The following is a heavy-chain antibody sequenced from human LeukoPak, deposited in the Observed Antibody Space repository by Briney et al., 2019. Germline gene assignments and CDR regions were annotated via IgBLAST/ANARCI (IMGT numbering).Heavy chain of an antibody. CDR2: IYYGGST. V-gene: IGHV4-59*11. CDR1: GGSISSHY. D-gene: IGHD1-26*01. J-gene: IGHJ5*02. CDR3: ARMVGATTNNWFDP. Sequence: SETLSLTCTVSGGSISSHYWSWIRQPPGKGLEWIGYIYYGGSTNYNPSLKSRVTISVDTSKNQFSLKLSSVTAADTAAYYCARMVGATTNNWFDPWGQGTLVTVSS.